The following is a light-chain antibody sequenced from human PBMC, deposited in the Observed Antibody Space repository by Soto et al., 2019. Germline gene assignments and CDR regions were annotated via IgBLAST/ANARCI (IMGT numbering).Light chain of an antibody. Sequence: QSVLTQPPSVSGAPGQRVTISCTGSSSNIGAGYDVHWYQQLPGTAPKLLIYGNINRPSGIPDRFSGSKSGTSASLAITGLHAEDEADYYCQSYDRSLSGSGVFGGGTQLTVL. V-gene: IGLV1-40*01. CDR2: GNI. J-gene: IGLJ2*01. CDR3: QSYDRSLSGSGV. CDR1: SSNIGAGYD.